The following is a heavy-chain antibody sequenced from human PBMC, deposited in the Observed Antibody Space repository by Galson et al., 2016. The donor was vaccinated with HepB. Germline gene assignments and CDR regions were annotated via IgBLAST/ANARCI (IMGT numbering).Heavy chain of an antibody. D-gene: IGHD6-13*01. CDR3: ARYSNSWAPFDY. J-gene: IGHJ4*02. V-gene: IGHV3-23*01. CDR2: ISGDASRT. CDR1: GFTFSSSA. Sequence: SLRLSCAASGFTFSSSAMSWVRQTPGKGLEWVTAISGDASRTYYADSVKGRFTISRDNSKNTLYLQMNSLRVEDTAIYYCARYSNSWAPFDYWGQGRLVTVSS.